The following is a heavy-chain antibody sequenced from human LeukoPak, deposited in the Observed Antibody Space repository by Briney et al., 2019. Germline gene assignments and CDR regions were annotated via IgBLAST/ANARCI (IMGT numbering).Heavy chain of an antibody. J-gene: IGHJ4*02. V-gene: IGHV4-38-2*02. D-gene: IGHD3-22*01. Sequence: SETLSLTCTVSGYSIRSGYYWGWIRQSPGKGLEWIGNIYQTGSTYYNPSLKSRVTISMDTTWNQFSLKLSSVTAADTAVYYCASVARDSSGYHYFDYWGQGTLVTVSS. CDR2: IYQTGST. CDR3: ASVARDSSGYHYFDY. CDR1: GYSIRSGYY.